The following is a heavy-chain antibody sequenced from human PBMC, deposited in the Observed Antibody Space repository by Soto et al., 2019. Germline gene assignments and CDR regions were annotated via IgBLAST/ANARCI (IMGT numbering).Heavy chain of an antibody. CDR1: GGSVSSGSYY. J-gene: IGHJ4*02. V-gene: IGHV4-61*01. CDR3: ARAVTVGATIYFDY. D-gene: IGHD1-26*01. Sequence: QVQLQESGPGLVKPSETLSLTCTVSGGSVSSGSYYWSWIRQPPGKGLEWIGYIYYSGSTNYNPSLRSRITISVETSKNQFALKLSSVTAADTAVYYCARAVTVGATIYFDYWGQGTLVTVSS. CDR2: IYYSGST.